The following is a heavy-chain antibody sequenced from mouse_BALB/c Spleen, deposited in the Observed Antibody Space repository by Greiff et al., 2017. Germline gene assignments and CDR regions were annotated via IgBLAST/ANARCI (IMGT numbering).Heavy chain of an antibody. J-gene: IGHJ4*01. D-gene: IGHD6-1*01. Sequence: EVMLVESGGGLVQPGGSRKLSCAASGFTFSSFGMHWVRQAPEKGLEWVAYISSGSSTIYYADTVKGRFTISRDNPKNTLFLQMTSLRSEDTAMYYCARRGASRGYAMDYWGQGTSVTVSS. CDR3: ARRGASRGYAMDY. CDR2: ISSGSSTI. CDR1: GFTFSSFG. V-gene: IGHV5-17*02.